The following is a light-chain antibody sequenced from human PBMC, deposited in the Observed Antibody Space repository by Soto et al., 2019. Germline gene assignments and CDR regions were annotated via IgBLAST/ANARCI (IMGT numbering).Light chain of an antibody. CDR3: QQTYNTTPWT. Sequence: DIQMTQSPSSLSASVGDRVTITCRTSQSINNYLNWYQQKPGRAPKLLIYGASDLQSGVPSRFSGTGSGTHFSLTISSLQPEDFATYYCQQTYNTTPWTLGQGTKVDIK. CDR1: QSINNY. V-gene: IGKV1-39*01. CDR2: GAS. J-gene: IGKJ1*01.